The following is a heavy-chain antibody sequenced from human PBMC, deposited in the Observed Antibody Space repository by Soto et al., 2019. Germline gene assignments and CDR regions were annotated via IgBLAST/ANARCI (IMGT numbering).Heavy chain of an antibody. CDR2: VYYSENT. V-gene: IGHV4-39*02. CDR3: ARPQFSGTYHDTFNI. Sequence: SETLSPTYTVSGPSISSSTYYWGWIRQPPGKGLEWIGSVYYSENTYYNPSLKSRVTISVDTSKNLFSLKLTSVTAADTAMYYCARPQFSGTYHDTFNIWGQGTMVT. D-gene: IGHD1-26*01. J-gene: IGHJ3*02. CDR1: GPSISSSTYY.